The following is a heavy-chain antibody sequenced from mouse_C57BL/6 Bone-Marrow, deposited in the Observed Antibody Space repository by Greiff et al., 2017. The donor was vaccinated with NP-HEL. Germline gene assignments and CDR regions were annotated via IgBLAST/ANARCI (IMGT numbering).Heavy chain of an antibody. Sequence: VQLQQSGAELVRPGASVTLSCKASGYTFTDYEMHWVKQTPVHGLEWIGAIDPETGGTAYNQKFKGKAILTADKSSSTAYMELRSLTSEDSAVYYGTRGSSHYYAMDYWGQGTSVTVSS. CDR2: IDPETGGT. D-gene: IGHD1-1*01. CDR1: GYTFTDYE. CDR3: TRGSSHYYAMDY. J-gene: IGHJ4*01. V-gene: IGHV1-15*01.